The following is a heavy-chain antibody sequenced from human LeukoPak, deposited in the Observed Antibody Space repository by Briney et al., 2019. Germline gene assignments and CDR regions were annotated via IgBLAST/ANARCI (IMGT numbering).Heavy chain of an antibody. V-gene: IGHV1-18*01. Sequence: ASVKVSCKASGYTFTAYAISWVRQAPGQGLEWMGWISAYNGNTNYAQRLQGRVTLTTDTSTTTAYMELGSLRSDDSAVYYCARMRDSNAGNYFDYWGQGTLVTVSS. CDR2: ISAYNGNT. J-gene: IGHJ4*02. CDR3: ARMRDSNAGNYFDY. CDR1: GYTFTAYA. D-gene: IGHD3-10*01.